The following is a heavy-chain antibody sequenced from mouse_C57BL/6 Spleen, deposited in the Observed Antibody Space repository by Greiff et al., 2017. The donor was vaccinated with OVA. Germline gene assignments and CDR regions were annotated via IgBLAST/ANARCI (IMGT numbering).Heavy chain of an antibody. V-gene: IGHV5-4*01. CDR2: ISDGGSYT. D-gene: IGHD2-1*01. J-gene: IGHJ3*01. CDR3: ARDLYGNGFAY. Sequence: EVQRVESGGGLVKPGGSLKLSCAASGFTFSSYAMSWVRQTPEKRLEWVATISDGGSYTYYPDNVKGRFTISRDNAKNNLYLQMSHLKSEDTAMYYCARDLYGNGFAYWGQGTLVTVSA. CDR1: GFTFSSYA.